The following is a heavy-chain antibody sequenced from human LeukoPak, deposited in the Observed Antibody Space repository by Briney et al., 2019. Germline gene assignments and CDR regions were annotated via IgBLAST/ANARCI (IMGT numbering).Heavy chain of an antibody. D-gene: IGHD3-10*01. CDR2: INPNSGGT. CDR1: GYTFSGYY. J-gene: IGHJ4*02. Sequence: ASVKVSCKAPGYTFSGYYIHWVRQAPGQGLEWMGWINPNSGGTNYAQKFQGRVSMTRDTSIRTAYLELRRLRSDDTAVYYCARDISMVRGIISPFDYWGQGTLVTVSS. V-gene: IGHV1-2*02. CDR3: ARDISMVRGIISPFDY.